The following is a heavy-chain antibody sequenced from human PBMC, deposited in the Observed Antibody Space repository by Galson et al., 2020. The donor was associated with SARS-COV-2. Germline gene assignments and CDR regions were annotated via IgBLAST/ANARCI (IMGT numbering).Heavy chain of an antibody. V-gene: IGHV4-31*03. CDR3: ARARVVTGTADVFDI. Sequence: SETLSLTCTVSGVSITSADHYWSWIRQYPGKGLEWIGYIYYSGIPYYNPSLKSRLAMSIDTSTSQFSLHLRSVNAADTAGYYCARARVVTGTADVFDICGQGTMVTGSS. CDR2: IYYSGIP. CDR1: GVSITSADHY. J-gene: IGHJ3*02. D-gene: IGHD1-1*01.